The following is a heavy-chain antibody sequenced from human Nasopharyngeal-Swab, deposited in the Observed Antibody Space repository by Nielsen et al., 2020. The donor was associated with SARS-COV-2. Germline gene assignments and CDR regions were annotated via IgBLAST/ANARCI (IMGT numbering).Heavy chain of an antibody. J-gene: IGHJ6*02. CDR2: IKQDGSEK. CDR3: ARDADSGSYAPVGMDV. D-gene: IGHD1-26*01. Sequence: WIRQPPGKRLEWVANIKQDGSEKYYVDSVKGRFTISRDNAKNSLYLQMNSLRAEDTAVYYCARDADSGSYAPVGMDVWGQGTTVTVSS. V-gene: IGHV3-7*01.